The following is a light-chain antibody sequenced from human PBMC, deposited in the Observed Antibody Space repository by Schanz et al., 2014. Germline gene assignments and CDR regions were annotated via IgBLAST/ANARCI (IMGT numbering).Light chain of an antibody. CDR3: FSYAGRNTYV. Sequence: QSVLTQPPSVSGAPGQRVTISCTGTSSDVGGYNYVSWYQHHPGKAPKLMIYDVSNRPSGVSNRFSGSKSGNTASLTISGLQAEDEADYYCFSYAGRNTYVFGGGTKLTVL. V-gene: IGLV2-14*03. CDR2: DVS. J-gene: IGLJ3*02. CDR1: SSDVGGYNY.